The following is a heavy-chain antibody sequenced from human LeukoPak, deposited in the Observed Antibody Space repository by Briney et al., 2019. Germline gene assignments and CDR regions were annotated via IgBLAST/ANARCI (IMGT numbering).Heavy chain of an antibody. V-gene: IGHV3-21*01. CDR1: GFTFSSHS. D-gene: IGHD6-19*01. CDR3: ARDNIAVAGQDY. Sequence: GGSLRLSCAASGFTFSSHSMNWVRQAPVKGLEWVSLISSSSSYIYYADSVKGRFTISRDNAKNSLYLQMNSLRAEDTAVYYCARDNIAVAGQDYWGQGTLVTVSS. J-gene: IGHJ4*02. CDR2: ISSSSSYI.